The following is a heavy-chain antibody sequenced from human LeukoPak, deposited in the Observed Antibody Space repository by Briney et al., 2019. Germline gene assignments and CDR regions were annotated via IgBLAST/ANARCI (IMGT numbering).Heavy chain of an antibody. V-gene: IGHV3-30*04. J-gene: IGHJ4*02. CDR3: ARAMVRGVITPIDY. CDR1: GFTFSSYA. D-gene: IGHD3-10*01. CDR2: ISYDGSNE. Sequence: PGGSLRLSCGASGFTFSSYAMHWVRQAPGKGLEWVAVISYDGSNEYYADSVKGRFTISRDNSKNTLYLQMNSLRAEDTAVYYCARAMVRGVITPIDYCGQGTLVTVSS.